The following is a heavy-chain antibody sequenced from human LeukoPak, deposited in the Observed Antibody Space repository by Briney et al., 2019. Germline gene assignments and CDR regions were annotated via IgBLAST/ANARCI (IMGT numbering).Heavy chain of an antibody. D-gene: IGHD2-2*01. CDR2: IKSDGSYR. J-gene: IGHJ4*02. Sequence: PGGSLRLSCAASGFTFRSYRMHWVRQAPGKGLVCVSRIKSDGSYRDYADSVKGRFTISRDNAKNTLYLQMNSLRAEDTAVYYCARVSWYQPLYYFDYWGQGTLVTVPS. CDR3: ARVSWYQPLYYFDY. V-gene: IGHV3-74*01. CDR1: GFTFRSYR.